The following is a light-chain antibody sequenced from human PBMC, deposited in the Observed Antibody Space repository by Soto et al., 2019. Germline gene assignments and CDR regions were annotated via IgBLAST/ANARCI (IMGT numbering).Light chain of an antibody. CDR2: DVS. J-gene: IGLJ1*01. V-gene: IGLV2-14*03. CDR3: SSYRASSTTHYV. CDR1: SSDIGGYNY. Sequence: QSALTQPASLSGSPGQSITISCTGTSSDIGGYNYVSWYQQHPGKAPKLIIHDVSNRPSGVSDRFFGSKSGNTAPLTISGLQAEDEADYYCSSYRASSTTHYVFGTGTKVTVL.